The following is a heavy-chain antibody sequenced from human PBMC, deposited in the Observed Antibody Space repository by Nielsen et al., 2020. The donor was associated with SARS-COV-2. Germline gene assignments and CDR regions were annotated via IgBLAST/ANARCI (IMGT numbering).Heavy chain of an antibody. Sequence: GESLKISCAASGFNFDDYAMHWVRQAPGKGLEWVSLISWDGITTHYADSVKGRFTVSRDNSKSSLYLQMNSLRSEDTALYYCAKDMGRYCSGGSCYSWASDHWGQGTLVTVSS. D-gene: IGHD2-15*01. CDR2: ISWDGITT. V-gene: IGHV3-43*01. CDR3: AKDMGRYCSGGSCYSWASDH. J-gene: IGHJ4*02. CDR1: GFNFDDYA.